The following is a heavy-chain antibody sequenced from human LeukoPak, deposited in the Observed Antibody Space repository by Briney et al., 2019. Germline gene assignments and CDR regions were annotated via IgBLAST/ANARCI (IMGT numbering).Heavy chain of an antibody. CDR2: ISAYNGNT. Sequence: GASVKVSCKASGYTFTSYGISWVRQAPGQGLEWMGWISAYNGNTNYAQKLQGRVTMTTDTSTSTAYMELRSLRSDDTAVYYCATSPGVAYCGGDCYSVDYWGQATLVTFSS. CDR1: GYTFTSYG. D-gene: IGHD2-21*01. J-gene: IGHJ4*02. CDR3: ATSPGVAYCGGDCYSVDY. V-gene: IGHV1-18*01.